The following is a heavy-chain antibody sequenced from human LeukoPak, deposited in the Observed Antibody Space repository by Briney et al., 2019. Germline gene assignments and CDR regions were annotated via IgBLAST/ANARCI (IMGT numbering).Heavy chain of an antibody. Sequence: PGRSLRLSCAASGFTFDDYAMHWVRQAPGKGLEWVSSISWNSGSIGYADSVKGRFTISRDNAKNSLYLQMNSLRAEDMALYYCAKDIEPRAAAGTFWFDPWGQGTLVTVSS. CDR1: GFTFDDYA. D-gene: IGHD6-13*01. CDR3: AKDIEPRAAAGTFWFDP. J-gene: IGHJ5*02. V-gene: IGHV3-9*03. CDR2: ISWNSGSI.